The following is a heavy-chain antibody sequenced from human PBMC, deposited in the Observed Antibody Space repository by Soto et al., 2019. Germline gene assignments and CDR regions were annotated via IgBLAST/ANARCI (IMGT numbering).Heavy chain of an antibody. V-gene: IGHV3-23*01. J-gene: IGHJ6*02. D-gene: IGHD6-13*01. CDR2: ISGSGGST. CDR3: ANTELGSSSWYEEHYYYGMDV. Sequence: PGGSLRLSCAASGFTFSSYAMSWVRQAPGKGLEWVSAISGSGGSTYYADSVKGRFTISRDNSKNTLYLQMNSLRAEDTAVYYCANTELGSSSWYEEHYYYGMDVWGQGTTVTVSS. CDR1: GFTFSSYA.